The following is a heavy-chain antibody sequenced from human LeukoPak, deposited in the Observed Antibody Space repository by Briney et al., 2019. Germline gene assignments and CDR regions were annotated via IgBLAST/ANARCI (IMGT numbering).Heavy chain of an antibody. CDR2: IGWNSGSI. D-gene: IGHD3-10*01. J-gene: IGHJ5*02. CDR1: GFTVSSNY. Sequence: GGSLRLSCAASGFTVSSNYMSWVRQAPGKGLEWVSGIGWNSGSIGYADSVKGRFTISRDNAKNSLYLQMNSLRAEDTALYYCAKDRFGEINHWFDPWGQGTLVTVSS. CDR3: AKDRFGEINHWFDP. V-gene: IGHV3-9*01.